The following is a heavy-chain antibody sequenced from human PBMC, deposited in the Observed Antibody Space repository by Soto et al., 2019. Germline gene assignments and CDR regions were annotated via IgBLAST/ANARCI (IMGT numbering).Heavy chain of an antibody. D-gene: IGHD3-10*01. CDR1: GGTFSSYT. V-gene: IGHV1-69*02. J-gene: IGHJ3*02. CDR3: AKARWEVRGSPPYAFDI. CDR2: IIPILGIA. Sequence: SVKVSCKASGGTFSSYTISWVRQAPGLGLEWMGRIIPILGIANYAQKFQGRVTITADKSTSTAYMELSSLRSEDTAVYYCAKARWEVRGSPPYAFDIWGKGTMVTVSS.